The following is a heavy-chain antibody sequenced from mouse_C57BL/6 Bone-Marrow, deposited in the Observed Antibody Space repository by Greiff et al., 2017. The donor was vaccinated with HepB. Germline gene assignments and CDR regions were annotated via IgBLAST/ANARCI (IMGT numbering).Heavy chain of an antibody. CDR2: IYPGSGNT. D-gene: IGHD1-1*01. Sequence: VQLQQSGAELGRPGASVKLSCKASGYTFTDYYINWVKQRPGQGLEWIARIYPGSGNTYYNEKFKGKATLTAEKSSSTAYMQLSSLTSEDSAVYFCPRDSLRYWGQGTTPTVSS. CDR3: PRDSLRY. J-gene: IGHJ2*01. CDR1: GYTFTDYY. V-gene: IGHV1-76*01.